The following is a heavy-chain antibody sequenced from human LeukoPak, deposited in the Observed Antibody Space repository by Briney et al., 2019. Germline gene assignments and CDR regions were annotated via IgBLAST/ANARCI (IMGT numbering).Heavy chain of an antibody. CDR3: ARAVYNGVLDS. CDR2: IYHSGST. J-gene: IGHJ4*02. V-gene: IGHV4-38-2*02. D-gene: IGHD1-1*01. Sequence: SETLSLTCTVSGYSISSGYYWGWIRQPPGKGLEWIGSIYHSGSTYYNPSLKSRVTISVHTSKNQFSLKLSSVTAADTAVYYCARAVYNGVLDSWGQGTLVTVSS. CDR1: GYSISSGYY.